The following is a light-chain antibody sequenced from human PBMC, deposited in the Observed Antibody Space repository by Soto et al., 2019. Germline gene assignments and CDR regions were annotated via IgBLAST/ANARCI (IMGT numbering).Light chain of an antibody. CDR2: DDS. CDR3: SSYTSSSTLV. Sequence: QSALTQPASVSGSPGQSITISCTGTSSDVGGYNYVSWYQQHPGKAPKLMIYDDSNRASGVSMHFSGSKSGNTASLTISGXXXXXXXDYYCSSYTSSSTLVFGTGTKLTGL. J-gene: IGLJ1*01. V-gene: IGLV2-14*01. CDR1: SSDVGGYNY.